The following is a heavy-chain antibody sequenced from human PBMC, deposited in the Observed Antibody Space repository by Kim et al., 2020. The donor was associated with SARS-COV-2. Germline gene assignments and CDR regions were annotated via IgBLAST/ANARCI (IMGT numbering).Heavy chain of an antibody. D-gene: IGHD6-19*01. J-gene: IGHJ4*02. Sequence: YSQKFQGRVTMTRDTSASTAYMELSSLRSEDTAVYYCARAYSSGWYPFDYWGQGTLVTVSS. V-gene: IGHV1-3*01. CDR3: ARAYSSGWYPFDY.